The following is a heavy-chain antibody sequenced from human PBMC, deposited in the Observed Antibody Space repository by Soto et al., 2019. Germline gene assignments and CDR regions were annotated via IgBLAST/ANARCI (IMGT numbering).Heavy chain of an antibody. CDR2: IYYSGST. CDR3: ARQGTIFGVVTYNDY. D-gene: IGHD3-3*01. J-gene: IGHJ4*02. Sequence: SETLSLTCTVSGGSISSSSYYWGWIRQPPGKGLEWIGSIYYSGSTYYNPSLESRVTISVDTSKNQFSLKLSSVTAADTAVYYCARQGTIFGVVTYNDYGDQGSL. V-gene: IGHV4-39*01. CDR1: GGSISSSSYY.